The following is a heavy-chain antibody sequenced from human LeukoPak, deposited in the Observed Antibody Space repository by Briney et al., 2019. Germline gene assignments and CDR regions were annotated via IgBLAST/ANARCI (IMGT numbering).Heavy chain of an antibody. CDR2: ISYDGSNK. CDR3: AKGDGLDI. CDR1: GFTVSSNY. Sequence: GGSLRLSCAASGFTVSSNYMSWVRQAPGKGLEWVAVISYDGSNKYYADSVKGRFTISRDNSKNTLYLQMNSLRAEDTAVYYCAKGDGLDIWGQGTMVTVSS. J-gene: IGHJ3*02. D-gene: IGHD3-16*01. V-gene: IGHV3-30*18.